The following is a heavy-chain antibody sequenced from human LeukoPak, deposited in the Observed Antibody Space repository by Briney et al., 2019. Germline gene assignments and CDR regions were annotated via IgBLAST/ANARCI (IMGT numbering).Heavy chain of an antibody. Sequence: ASVKVSCKASGYTFSSYAMHWVRQAPGQRLEWMGWINVGNGNTKYSQKFQGRVTITRDTSASTVYMELSSLRSEDTAVYYCARDRTVRGVIRNWFDPWGHGTLVTVSS. D-gene: IGHD3-10*01. V-gene: IGHV1-3*01. CDR2: INVGNGNT. J-gene: IGHJ5*02. CDR1: GYTFSSYA. CDR3: ARDRTVRGVIRNWFDP.